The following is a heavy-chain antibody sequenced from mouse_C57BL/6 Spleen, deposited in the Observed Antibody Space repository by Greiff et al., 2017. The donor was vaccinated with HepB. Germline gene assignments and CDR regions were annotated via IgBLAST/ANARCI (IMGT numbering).Heavy chain of an antibody. CDR2: IGGGGGNT. CDR1: GFTFSGYS. CDR3: ARRGDYVVDY. J-gene: IGHJ4*01. Sequence: EVMLVESGGGLVKPGGSLKLSCAASGFTFSGYSMSWVRQTPEKRLEWVATIGGGGGNTYYPDSVKGRVTISRDNAKNTLYLQMSSLRSEDTALYYCARRGDYVVDYWGQGTSVTVSS. V-gene: IGHV5-9*01.